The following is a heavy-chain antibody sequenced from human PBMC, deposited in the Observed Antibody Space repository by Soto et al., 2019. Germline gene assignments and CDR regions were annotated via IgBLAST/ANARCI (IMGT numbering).Heavy chain of an antibody. J-gene: IGHJ5*02. Sequence: SETLSLTCTVSAGAFRPCAYYWSPILQHPGKGLECIGYIFYTGSTYYNPTLKSRVTMSVDTSKRQFSLKLSSVTAADTAVYYCARPHGGSSGWDNWFDPWGQGTLVTVS. V-gene: IGHV4-31*03. CDR2: IFYTGST. D-gene: IGHD6-25*01. CDR1: AGAFRPCAYY. CDR3: ARPHGGSSGWDNWFDP.